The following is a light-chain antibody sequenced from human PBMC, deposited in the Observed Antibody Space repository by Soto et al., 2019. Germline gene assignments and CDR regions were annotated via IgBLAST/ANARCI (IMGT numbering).Light chain of an antibody. J-gene: IGKJ1*01. Sequence: EIVMTQSPATLSVSPGERATLSCRANQSVSSNLAWYQHKPGQAPRLLIYGASTRATGIPARFSGSGSGTEFTLTISSLQSEDFVVYYCHQYDSWWTFGQGTKVEIK. CDR1: QSVSSN. CDR3: HQYDSWWT. CDR2: GAS. V-gene: IGKV3-15*01.